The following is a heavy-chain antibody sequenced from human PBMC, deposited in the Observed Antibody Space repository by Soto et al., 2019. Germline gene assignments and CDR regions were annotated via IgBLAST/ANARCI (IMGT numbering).Heavy chain of an antibody. CDR1: GFTFDDYA. CDR3: AKGPTLGELSLYLDY. J-gene: IGHJ4*02. Sequence: PGGSLRLSCAASGFTFDDYAMHWVRQAPGKGLEWVSGISWNSGSIGYADSVKGRFTISRDNAKNSLYLQMNSLRAEDTALYYCAKGPTLGELSLYLDYWGQGTLVTVSS. D-gene: IGHD3-16*02. V-gene: IGHV3-9*01. CDR2: ISWNSGSI.